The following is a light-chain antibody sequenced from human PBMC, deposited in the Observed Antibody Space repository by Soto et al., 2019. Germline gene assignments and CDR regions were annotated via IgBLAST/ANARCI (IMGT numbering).Light chain of an antibody. CDR3: ETWDSNSVV. CDR2: LEGSGSY. Sequence: QSVLTQPSSASASLGSSVRLTCTLSSGHSSYIIAWHQQQPGKAPRYLMKLEGSGSYNKGSGVPDRFSGSSSGADRYLTISNLQSEDEADYYCETWDSNSVVFGGGTQLTVL. CDR1: SGHSSYI. V-gene: IGLV4-60*03. J-gene: IGLJ2*01.